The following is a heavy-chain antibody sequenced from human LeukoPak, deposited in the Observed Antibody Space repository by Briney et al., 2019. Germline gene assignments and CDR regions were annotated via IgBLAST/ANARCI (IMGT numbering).Heavy chain of an antibody. J-gene: IGHJ4*02. V-gene: IGHV4-59*11. CDR3: ASSGYYSGLLDS. Sequence: PSETLSLTCTVSGDSITSHYWSWIRQPPGKGLEWVGYIYYSGSTKYNPALKSRVTISEDSSKRQFSLNQTSLTAADTAVYYCASSGYYSGLLDSWGQGTLVTVSS. CDR1: GDSITSHY. D-gene: IGHD3-22*01. CDR2: IYYSGST.